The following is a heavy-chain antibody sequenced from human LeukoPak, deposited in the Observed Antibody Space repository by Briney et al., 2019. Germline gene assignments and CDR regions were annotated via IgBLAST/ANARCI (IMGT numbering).Heavy chain of an antibody. Sequence: QPGGSLRLSCAASGFTFSTYAMHWVRQAPGKGLEWVAVISYDGSDKYYADSVKGRFTISRDNSKNTLYLQMNSLRAEDTAVYYCAKGYSSGLNWYFDLWGRGTLVTVSS. V-gene: IGHV3-30*04. D-gene: IGHD6-19*01. J-gene: IGHJ2*01. CDR3: AKGYSSGLNWYFDL. CDR1: GFTFSTYA. CDR2: ISYDGSDK.